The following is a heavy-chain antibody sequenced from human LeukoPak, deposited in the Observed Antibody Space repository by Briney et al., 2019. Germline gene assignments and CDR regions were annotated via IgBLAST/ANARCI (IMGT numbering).Heavy chain of an antibody. J-gene: IGHJ4*02. Sequence: SETLSLTCAVYGGSFSGYYWSWIRQPPGKGLEWIGEINHSGSTNYNPSLKSRVTISVDTSKNQFSLKLSSVTAADTAVYYCARGRRLWSIYYFDYWGQGTLVTVSS. CDR3: ARGRRLWSIYYFDY. CDR1: GGSFSGYY. D-gene: IGHD5-18*01. V-gene: IGHV4-34*01. CDR2: INHSGST.